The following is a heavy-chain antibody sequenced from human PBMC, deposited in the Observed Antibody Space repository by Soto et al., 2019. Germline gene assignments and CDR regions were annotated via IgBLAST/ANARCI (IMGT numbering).Heavy chain of an antibody. CDR1: GYTFTSYA. V-gene: IGHV1-3*01. J-gene: IGHJ3*02. CDR3: ARDVAGDAFDI. CDR2: INAGNGNT. Sequence: XXVKVSFKASGYTFTSYAMHCVRPAPGQRLEWMGWINAGNGNTKYSQKFQGRVTITRDTSASTAYMELSSLRSEDTAVYYCARDVAGDAFDIWGQGTMVTVSS.